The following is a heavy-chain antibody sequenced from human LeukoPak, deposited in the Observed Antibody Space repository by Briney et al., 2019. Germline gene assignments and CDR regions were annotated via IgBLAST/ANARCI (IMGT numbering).Heavy chain of an antibody. Sequence: GGSPRLPCAASGFTFSSYAMSWVRQAPGKGLEWVANIKQDGSEKYYVDSVKGRFTISRDNAKNSLYLQMNSLRAEDTAVYYCASDLNSSSWYEGVFDYWGQGTLVTVSS. J-gene: IGHJ4*02. CDR2: IKQDGSEK. CDR3: ASDLNSSSWYEGVFDY. V-gene: IGHV3-7*01. D-gene: IGHD6-13*01. CDR1: GFTFSSYA.